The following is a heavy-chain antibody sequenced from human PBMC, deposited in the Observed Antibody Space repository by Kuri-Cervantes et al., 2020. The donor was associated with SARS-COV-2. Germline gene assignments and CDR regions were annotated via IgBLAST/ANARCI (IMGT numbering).Heavy chain of an antibody. CDR1: GGSFSGYY. J-gene: IGHJ5*02. CDR3: ARDRAYSSSEYNWFDP. Sequence: SETLSLTCAVYGGSFSGYYWSWIRQPPGKGLEWIGEINHSGSTNYNPSLKSRVTISVDASKNQFSLKLSSVTAADTAVYYCARDRAYSSSEYNWFDPWGQGTLVTVSS. D-gene: IGHD6-6*01. V-gene: IGHV4-34*01. CDR2: INHSGST.